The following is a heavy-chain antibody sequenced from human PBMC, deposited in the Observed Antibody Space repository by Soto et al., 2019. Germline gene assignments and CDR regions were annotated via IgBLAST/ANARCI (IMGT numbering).Heavy chain of an antibody. J-gene: IGHJ1*01. CDR2: ISPLKGRT. Sequence: QVQLVQSGPDLKRPGASMKVSCKASGYTFTSYGISWVRQGPGQGLEWMAWISPLKGRTQYSQKAQGRVTLSTDTSSNTAYMEMTTLRVDDTAVYYCAMDYGDRPEYFKHWGQGTLVTVS. V-gene: IGHV1-18*04. CDR3: AMDYGDRPEYFKH. CDR1: GYTFTSYG. D-gene: IGHD4-17*01.